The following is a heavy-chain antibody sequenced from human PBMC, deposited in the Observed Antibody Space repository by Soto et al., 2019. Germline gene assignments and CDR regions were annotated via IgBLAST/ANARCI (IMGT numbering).Heavy chain of an antibody. Sequence: QVQLVQSGAEVKKPGASVKVSCKVSGYTFTSHYINWVRQAPGQGLEWVAIINPSGGSASYAQKFQGRVTVTGDTSTSTVYMEMSSLTSEDTAVFYCARERDYFESGGNDGFDVWGQGTLLTVSS. D-gene: IGHD2-15*01. J-gene: IGHJ3*01. CDR3: ARERDYFESGGNDGFDV. CDR2: INPSGGSA. V-gene: IGHV1-46*01. CDR1: GYTFTSHY.